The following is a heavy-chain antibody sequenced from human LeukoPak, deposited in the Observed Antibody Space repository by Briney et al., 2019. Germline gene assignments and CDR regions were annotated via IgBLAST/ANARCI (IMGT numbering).Heavy chain of an antibody. CDR2: IWYDGSNK. J-gene: IGHJ4*02. CDR1: GFTFSSYG. CDR3: ARDGDTAMDY. V-gene: IGHV3-33*01. D-gene: IGHD5-18*01. Sequence: PGRSLRLSCAASGFTFSSYGMHWVRQAPGKGLEWVAVIWYDGSNKYYADSVKGRFTISRDNSKNTLYLQMTSLRAEDTAVYYCARDGDTAMDYWGQGTLVTVTS.